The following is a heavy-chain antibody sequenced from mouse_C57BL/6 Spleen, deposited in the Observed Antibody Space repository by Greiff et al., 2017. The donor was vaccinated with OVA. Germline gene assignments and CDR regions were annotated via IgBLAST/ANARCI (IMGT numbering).Heavy chain of an antibody. CDR3: ARNLLLGGDY. CDR2: INPNNGGT. J-gene: IGHJ2*01. D-gene: IGHD2-1*01. Sequence: EVQLQQSGPELVKPGASVKISCKASGYTFTDYYMNWVKQSHGKSLEWIGDINPNNGGTSYTQKFKGKATLTVDKSSSTAYMELRSLTSEDSAVYYCARNLLLGGDYWGQGTTLTVSS. CDR1: GYTFTDYY. V-gene: IGHV1-26*01.